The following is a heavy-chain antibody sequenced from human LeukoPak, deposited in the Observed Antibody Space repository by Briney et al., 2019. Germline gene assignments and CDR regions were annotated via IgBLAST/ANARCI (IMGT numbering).Heavy chain of an antibody. V-gene: IGHV4-34*01. CDR1: GVSVSGYY. CDR2: INHSGSS. D-gene: IGHD3-10*01. J-gene: IGHJ3*02. CDR3: ARGFRMIRGVFISFRVFDI. Sequence: SETLSLTSSVYGVSVSGYYWMWIRPPPGKGLEWLGDINHSGSSNSNPSLKSRLTTSVDTSKNPFSLKLSSVTAADTAVYHCARGFRMIRGVFISFRVFDIWGPGTMVTVSS.